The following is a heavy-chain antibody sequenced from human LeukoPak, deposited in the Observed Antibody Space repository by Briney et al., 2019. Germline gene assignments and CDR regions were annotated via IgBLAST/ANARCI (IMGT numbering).Heavy chain of an antibody. CDR2: INPNSGGT. Sequence: ASVKVSCKASGYTFTGHYMNWVRQAPGQGLEWMGWINPNSGGTNYAQKFQGRVTMTRDTSISTAHMELSRLRSDDTAVYYCARGITMVRGVIMDWFDPWGQGTLVTVSS. J-gene: IGHJ5*02. CDR3: ARGITMVRGVIMDWFDP. CDR1: GYTFTGHY. D-gene: IGHD3-10*01. V-gene: IGHV1-2*02.